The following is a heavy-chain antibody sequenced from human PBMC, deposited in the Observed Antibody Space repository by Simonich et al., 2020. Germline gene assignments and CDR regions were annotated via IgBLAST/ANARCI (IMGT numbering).Heavy chain of an antibody. CDR3: ARERCTNGVCLDV. CDR2: IWYDGKKK. J-gene: IGHJ6*04. CDR1: VFTFSSYG. V-gene: IGHV3-33*01. Sequence: QVQLVESGGGVVQPGRSLRLSCAASVFTFSSYGMHWVRQAPGKGLEGGAGIWYDGKKKYYASTVKGRLTISRDNSKNTLYLQMNSLRAEDTAVYYCARERCTNGVCLDVWGKGTTVTVSS. D-gene: IGHD2-8*01.